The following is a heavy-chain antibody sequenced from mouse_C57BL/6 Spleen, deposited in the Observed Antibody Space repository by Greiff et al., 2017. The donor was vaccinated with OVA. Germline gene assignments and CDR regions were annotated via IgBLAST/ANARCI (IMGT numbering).Heavy chain of an antibody. CDR1: GFTFSNYW. D-gene: IGHD2-2*01. CDR2: IRLKSDNYAT. Sequence: EVKVEESGGGLVQPGGSMKLSCVASGFTFSNYWMNWVRQSPEKGLEWVAQIRLKSDNYATHYAESVKGRFTISRDDSKSSVYLQMNNLRAEDTGIYYCTALYGYDLAWFAYWGQGTLVTVSA. CDR3: TALYGYDLAWFAY. J-gene: IGHJ3*01. V-gene: IGHV6-3*01.